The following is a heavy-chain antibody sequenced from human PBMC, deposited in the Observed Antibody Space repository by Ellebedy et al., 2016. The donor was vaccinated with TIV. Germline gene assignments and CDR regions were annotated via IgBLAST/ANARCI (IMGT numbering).Heavy chain of an antibody. V-gene: IGHV3-30*18. Sequence: GESLKISXVASGFTFSESVMHWVRQAPGRGLEWVAVISSDGSNTYYADSVKGRFTISRDNTRNTLELHAAGLRDDDTAVYYCAKDVVGGYEPRSDSGEFEPWGQGTMVTVSS. CDR3: AKDVVGGYEPRSDSGEFEP. CDR2: ISSDGSNT. D-gene: IGHD5-12*01. J-gene: IGHJ5*02. CDR1: GFTFSESV.